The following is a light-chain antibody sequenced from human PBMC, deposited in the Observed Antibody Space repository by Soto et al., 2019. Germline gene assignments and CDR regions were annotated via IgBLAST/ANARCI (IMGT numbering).Light chain of an antibody. J-gene: IGKJ2*01. Sequence: IVMTQSPATLSVSPGDRVTLSCRASQSVSSDLAWYQQRPGQAPRLLIYDASTRATGIPARFSGTGSGTEFTLTISSLQSEDFAIDDCQQYNNWPPYTCGQGTKLEIK. CDR1: QSVSSD. CDR2: DAS. V-gene: IGKV3-15*01. CDR3: QQYNNWPPYT.